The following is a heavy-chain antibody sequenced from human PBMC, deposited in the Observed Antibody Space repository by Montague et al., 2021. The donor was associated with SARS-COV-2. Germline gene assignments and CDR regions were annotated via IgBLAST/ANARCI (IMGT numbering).Heavy chain of an antibody. J-gene: IGHJ5*02. V-gene: IGHV4-39*01. CDR1: GASISLNSHS. CDR2: VHNTGNS. D-gene: IGHD3-9*01. Sequence: SEPLSLTCTVSGASISLNSHSWGWLRQPPGRGLEWITTVHNTGNSYHNSSLQSRVTISRDTSQRQVSLRLNSMTTADTAVYYCARLPTGFPNWFDTWGQGILVTVSS. CDR3: ARLPTGFPNWFDT.